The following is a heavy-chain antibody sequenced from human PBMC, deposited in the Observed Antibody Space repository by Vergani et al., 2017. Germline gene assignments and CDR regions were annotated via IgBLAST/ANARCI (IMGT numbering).Heavy chain of an antibody. Sequence: EVQLVQSGAEVKQPGESPKISCKGSGYSFTSYAMSWVSQAPGKGLEWVSAISGSGGSTYYADSVKGRFTISRDNSKNTLYLQMNSLRAEDTAVYYCAKIGSSGPGYFDYWGQGTLVTVSS. J-gene: IGHJ4*02. CDR2: ISGSGGST. D-gene: IGHD6-25*01. CDR1: GYSFTSYA. V-gene: IGHV3-23*04. CDR3: AKIGSSGPGYFDY.